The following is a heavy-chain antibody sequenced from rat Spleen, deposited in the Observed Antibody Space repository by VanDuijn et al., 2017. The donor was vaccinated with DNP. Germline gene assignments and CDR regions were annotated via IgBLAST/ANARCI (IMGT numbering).Heavy chain of an antibody. V-gene: IGHV5-31*01. Sequence: EVQLVESGGGPVQPGRSLKLSCVASGFIFSNYWMTWIRQAPGKGLEWVAYISYDGGNTYYRDSVKGRFTISRDNAKSTLYLQMDSLRSEDTATYYCARQGFWGPGTMVTVSS. CDR1: GFIFSNYW. J-gene: IGHJ1*01. CDR2: ISYDGGNT. CDR3: ARQGF.